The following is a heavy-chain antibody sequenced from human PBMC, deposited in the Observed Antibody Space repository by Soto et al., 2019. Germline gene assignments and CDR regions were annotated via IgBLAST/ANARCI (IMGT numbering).Heavy chain of an antibody. CDR3: ARDNSILGAPFQD. V-gene: IGHV3-53*02. D-gene: IGHD3-16*01. CDR1: GFTVGSNS. J-gene: IGHJ1*01. CDR2: IYADGGT. Sequence: EVELVETGGGLIQPGGSLRLSCAVSGFTVGSNSMSWVRQAPGKGLEWVSLIYADGGTYYGDSVKGRFTISRDTSKNTVSLQMTSLRADDTAVYYCARDNSILGAPFQDWGQGTLVTVSS.